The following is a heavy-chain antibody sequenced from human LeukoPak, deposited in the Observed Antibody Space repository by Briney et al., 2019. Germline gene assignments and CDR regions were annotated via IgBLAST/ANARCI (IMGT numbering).Heavy chain of an antibody. V-gene: IGHV1-2*02. CDR3: ARDAYSSSPDY. CDR1: GSTFTDYY. J-gene: IGHJ4*02. CDR2: INPNSGGT. D-gene: IGHD6-6*01. Sequence: ASVKVSCKASGSTFTDYYIHWVRQAPGQGLEWMGWINPNSGGTNYAQRLQGRVTMTRDTSISTAYMELSRLRSDDTAVYYCARDAYSSSPDYWGQGTLVTVSS.